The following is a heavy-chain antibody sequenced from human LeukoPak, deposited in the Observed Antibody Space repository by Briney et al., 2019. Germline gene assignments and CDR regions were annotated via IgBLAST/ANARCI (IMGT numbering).Heavy chain of an antibody. D-gene: IGHD2-2*01. Sequence: GGSLRLSCAASGFTFSSYWMSWVRQAPEKGLEWVSSISSSSSYIYYADSVKGRFTISRDNAKNSLYLQMNSLRAEDTAVYYCAREIGYCSSTSCYLYNYYYGMDVWGQGTTVTVSS. J-gene: IGHJ6*02. CDR1: GFTFSSYW. CDR2: ISSSSSYI. CDR3: AREIGYCSSTSCYLYNYYYGMDV. V-gene: IGHV3-21*01.